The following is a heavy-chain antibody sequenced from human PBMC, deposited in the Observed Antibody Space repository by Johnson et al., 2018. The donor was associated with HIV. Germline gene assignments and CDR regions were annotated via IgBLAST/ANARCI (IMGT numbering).Heavy chain of an antibody. CDR3: ARVGRGLGTEDAFDI. V-gene: IGHV3-9*01. CDR2: LSWNSGII. D-gene: IGHD1-14*01. CDR1: GFTFDDYA. Sequence: QLVESGGGLVQPGRSLRLSCAASGFTFDDYAMHWVRQAPGKGLEWVSGLSWNSGIIGYADSVKGRFTISRDNSKNTLYLQMNSLRPEDTAVYYCARVGRGLGTEDAFDIWGQGTMVTVSS. J-gene: IGHJ3*02.